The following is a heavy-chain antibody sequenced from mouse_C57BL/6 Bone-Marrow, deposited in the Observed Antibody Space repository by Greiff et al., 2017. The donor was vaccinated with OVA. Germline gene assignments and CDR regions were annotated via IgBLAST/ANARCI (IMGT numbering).Heavy chain of an antibody. CDR3: ARHERWSSWFAY. J-gene: IGHJ3*01. Sequence: EVQLVESGGGLVQPGESLKLSCESNEYEFPSHDMSWVRKTPEKRLELVAAINSDGGGTYYPDTMERRFILSGDNTKNTRYLQMSSLRSEDTAFDYCARHERWSSWFAYWGQGTLVTVSA. CDR1: EYEFPSHD. V-gene: IGHV5-2*01. D-gene: IGHD2-3*01. CDR2: INSDGGGT.